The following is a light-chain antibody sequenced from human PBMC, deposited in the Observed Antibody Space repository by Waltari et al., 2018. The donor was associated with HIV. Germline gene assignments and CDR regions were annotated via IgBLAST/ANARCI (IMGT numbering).Light chain of an antibody. CDR2: QNN. J-gene: IGLJ2*01. CDR3: QAWGSTTSGV. CDR1: EVGAQY. V-gene: IGLV3-1*01. Sequence: SYEVTQPPSVAVSPALTASIMCPAYEVGAQYPCWYQQKPGQSPLLVIYQNNKRPSGIPERFSGSSSGHTATLTISGTLPMDEADYYCQAWGSTTSGVFGRGTKLTVL.